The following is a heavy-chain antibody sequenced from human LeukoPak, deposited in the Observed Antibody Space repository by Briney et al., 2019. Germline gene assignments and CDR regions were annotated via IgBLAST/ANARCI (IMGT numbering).Heavy chain of an antibody. CDR2: IYYSGST. D-gene: IGHD5-12*01. J-gene: IGHJ4*02. V-gene: IGHV4-59*01. CDR3: ASGYDSNFDY. CDR1: GGSISSYY. Sequence: SETLSLTCTVSGGSISSYYWSWIRQPPGKVLEWIGYIYYSGSTNYNPSLKSRVTISVDTSKNQFSLKLSSVTAADTAVYYCASGYDSNFDYWGQGTLVTVSS.